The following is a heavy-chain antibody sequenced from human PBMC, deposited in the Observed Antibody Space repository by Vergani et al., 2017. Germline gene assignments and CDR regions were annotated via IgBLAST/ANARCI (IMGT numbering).Heavy chain of an antibody. V-gene: IGHV3-21*05. J-gene: IGHJ4*02. CDR2: ISSSGSTI. CDR3: ARGPRAWFDY. CDR1: GFTFSSYS. Sequence: EVQLLESGGGLVKPGGSLRLSCAASGFTFSSYSMNWVRQAPGKGLEWVSYISSSGSTIYYADSVKGRFTISRDNAKNSLYLQMYSLRADDTAVYYCARGPRAWFDYWGQGTLVTVSS.